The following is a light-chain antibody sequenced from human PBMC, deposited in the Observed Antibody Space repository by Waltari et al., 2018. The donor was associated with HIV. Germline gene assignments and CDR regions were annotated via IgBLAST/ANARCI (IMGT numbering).Light chain of an antibody. CDR1: RSNICDNY. Sequence: QSVLTQPPSVSAAHGQKVIIYCSGHRSNICDNYVSRYQQLPATAPKLLIDDNNKRHSGSPDRFAGSKSGTSANRGITGLQTGDEADYYCGTWDSSLRANVCGTGTKVSVL. V-gene: IGLV1-51*01. CDR3: GTWDSSLRANV. J-gene: IGLJ1*01. CDR2: DNN.